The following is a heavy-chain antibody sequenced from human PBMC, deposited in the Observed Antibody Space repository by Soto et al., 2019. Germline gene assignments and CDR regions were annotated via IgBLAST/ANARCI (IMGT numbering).Heavy chain of an antibody. CDR2: IYYSGST. J-gene: IGHJ6*03. Sequence: SETLSLTCTVSGVSISSGGYCWSWIRQHPGKGLEWIGYIYYSGSTYYNPSLKSRVTISVDTSKNQFSLKLSSVTAADTAVYYCARSYYYGSGSYYKPLYYYYYYMDVWGKGTTVTVSS. CDR1: GVSISSGGYC. D-gene: IGHD3-10*01. V-gene: IGHV4-31*03. CDR3: ARSYYYGSGSYYKPLYYYYYYMDV.